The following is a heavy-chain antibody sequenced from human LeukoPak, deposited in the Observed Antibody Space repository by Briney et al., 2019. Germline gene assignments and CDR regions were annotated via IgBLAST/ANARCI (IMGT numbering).Heavy chain of an antibody. D-gene: IGHD1-7*01. CDR3: ARGITGTTDLFY. Sequence: SVKVSCKASGGTFSSYAISWVRQAPGQGLEWMGGIIPIFGTANYAQKFQGRVTITADESTSTAYMELSRLRSDDTAVYYCARGITGTTDLFYWGQGTLVTVSS. V-gene: IGHV1-69*13. CDR2: IIPIFGTA. J-gene: IGHJ4*02. CDR1: GGTFSSYA.